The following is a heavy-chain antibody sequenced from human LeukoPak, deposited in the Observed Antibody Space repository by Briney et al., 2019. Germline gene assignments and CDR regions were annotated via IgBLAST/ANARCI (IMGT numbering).Heavy chain of an antibody. CDR1: GFTFSSYG. CDR2: IRYDGSNK. D-gene: IGHD6-19*01. J-gene: IGHJ3*02. V-gene: IGHV3-30*02. Sequence: PGGSLRLPCAASGFTFSSYGMHWVRQAPGKGLEWVAFIRYDGSNKYYADSVKGRFTISRDNSKNTLYLQMNSLRAEDTAVYYCAKGPVYSSGWYLGAFDIWGQGTMVTVSS. CDR3: AKGPVYSSGWYLGAFDI.